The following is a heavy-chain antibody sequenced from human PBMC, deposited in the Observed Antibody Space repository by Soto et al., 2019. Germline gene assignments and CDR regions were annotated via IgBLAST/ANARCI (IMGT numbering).Heavy chain of an antibody. J-gene: IGHJ6*02. D-gene: IGHD6-6*01. V-gene: IGHV4-31*03. CDR1: SDSMNSGGYY. Sequence: SETLSLTCSVSSDSMNSGGYYWSWIRQHPGKGLEWIGYIYSNGDTYYNPSLKSRVTISIDTSKKQFSLNLTSVTAADTAVYYCARRGGSSSGYYYYAMDVWGQGTTVTVSS. CDR2: IYSNGDT. CDR3: ARRGGSSSGYYYYAMDV.